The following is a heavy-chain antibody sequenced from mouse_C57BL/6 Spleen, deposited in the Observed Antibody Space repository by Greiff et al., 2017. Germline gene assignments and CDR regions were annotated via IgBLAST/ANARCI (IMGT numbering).Heavy chain of an antibody. CDR1: GYTFTDHT. CDR3: ARHDGYYGRYAMDY. D-gene: IGHD2-3*01. J-gene: IGHJ4*01. V-gene: IGHV1-78*01. Sequence: VKLQESDAELVKPGASVKISCKVSGYTFTDHTIHWMKQRPEQGLEWIGYIYPRDGSTKYNEKFKGKATLTADKSSSTAYMQLNSLTSEDSAVYFCARHDGYYGRYAMDYWGQGTSVTVSS. CDR2: IYPRDGST.